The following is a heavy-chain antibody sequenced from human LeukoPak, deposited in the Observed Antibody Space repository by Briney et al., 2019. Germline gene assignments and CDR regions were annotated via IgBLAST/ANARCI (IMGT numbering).Heavy chain of an antibody. Sequence: GGSLRLSCAASGFTFSSYSMNWVRQAPGKGLEWVSYISSSSSTIYYADSVKGRFTISRDNAKNSLYLQMNSLRAEDTAVYYCAKDLDSSSSDWGQGTLVTVSS. V-gene: IGHV3-48*01. CDR1: GFTFSSYS. D-gene: IGHD6-13*01. J-gene: IGHJ4*02. CDR2: ISSSSSTI. CDR3: AKDLDSSSSD.